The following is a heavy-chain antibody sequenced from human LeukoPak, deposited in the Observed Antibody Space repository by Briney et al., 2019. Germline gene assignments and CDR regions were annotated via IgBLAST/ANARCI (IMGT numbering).Heavy chain of an antibody. J-gene: IGHJ6*03. CDR1: GGSISSYY. CDR2: IYTSGST. V-gene: IGHV4-4*07. D-gene: IGHD3-10*01. CDR3: ARDRGMVRGVIISYYYYYMDV. Sequence: SETLSLTCTVSGGSISSYYWSWIRQPAGKGLEWIGRIYTSGSTNYNPSLTSRVTMSVDTSKNQFSLKLSSVTAADTAVYYCARDRGMVRGVIISYYYYYMDVWGKGTTVTVSS.